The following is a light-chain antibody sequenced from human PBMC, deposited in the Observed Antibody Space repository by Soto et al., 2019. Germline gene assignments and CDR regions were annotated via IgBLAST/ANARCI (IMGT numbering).Light chain of an antibody. CDR2: DVS. V-gene: IGLV2-14*01. CDR1: SSDVGGYNY. CDR3: NSYTSSCNLL. Sequence: QSALTQPASVSGSPGQSITISCTGTSSDVGGYNYVSWYQQHPGKAPKLLIYDVSNRPSVVSNHFSGSKSGNTASLTISGVQAEDEADYYCNSYTSSCNLLFGGRTKVTVL. J-gene: IGLJ3*02.